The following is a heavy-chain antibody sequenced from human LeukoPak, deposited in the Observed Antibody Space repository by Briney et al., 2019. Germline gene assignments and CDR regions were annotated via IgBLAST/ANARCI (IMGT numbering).Heavy chain of an antibody. J-gene: IGHJ3*02. CDR2: ISSSSSYI. V-gene: IGHV3-21*01. CDR1: GFTFSSYS. D-gene: IGHD4-17*01. CDR3: ARSTGRSPYGDSDAFDI. Sequence: GGSLRLSCAASGFTFSSYSMNWVRQAPGKGLEWVSSISSSSSYIYYADSVKGRFTISRDNAKNSLYLQMNSLRAEDTAVYYCARSTGRSPYGDSDAFDIWGQGTMVTVSS.